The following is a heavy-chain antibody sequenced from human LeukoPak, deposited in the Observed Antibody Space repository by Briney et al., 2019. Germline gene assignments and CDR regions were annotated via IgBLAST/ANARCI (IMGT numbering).Heavy chain of an antibody. J-gene: IGHJ3*02. Sequence: PGGSLRLSCAASGFTFSNAWMSWVRQAPGKGLEWVGRIKSKTDGGTTDYVAPVKGRFTISRDDSKNTLYLQMNSLKTEDTAVHYCTTDRPYYDFWSGYYIPNDAFDIWGQGTMVTVSS. CDR3: TTDRPYYDFWSGYYIPNDAFDI. D-gene: IGHD3-3*01. CDR2: IKSKTDGGTT. CDR1: GFTFSNAW. V-gene: IGHV3-15*01.